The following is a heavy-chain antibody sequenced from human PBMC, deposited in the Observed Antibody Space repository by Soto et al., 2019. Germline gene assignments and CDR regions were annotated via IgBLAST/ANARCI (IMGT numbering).Heavy chain of an antibody. D-gene: IGHD2-21*02. Sequence: EVQLVESGGGLIQPGGSLRLSCAASGFTVSSNYMSWVRQAPGKGLEWVSVIYSGGSTYYADSVKGRFTISRDNSKNTLYLQMNSLRAEDTAVYYCASNPAYCGGDCPGAFDIWGQGTMVTVSS. CDR2: IYSGGST. CDR1: GFTVSSNY. CDR3: ASNPAYCGGDCPGAFDI. V-gene: IGHV3-53*01. J-gene: IGHJ3*02.